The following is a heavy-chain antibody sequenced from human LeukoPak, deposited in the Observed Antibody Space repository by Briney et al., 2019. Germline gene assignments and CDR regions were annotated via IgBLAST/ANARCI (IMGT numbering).Heavy chain of an antibody. J-gene: IGHJ4*02. D-gene: IGHD6-19*01. CDR3: ARSSSGWYNFDY. CDR2: IYSDGRT. V-gene: IGHV3-53*01. Sequence: GGSLRLSCAASGFTVSTNYMSWVRQAPGKGLEWVSVIYSDGRTYYADSVKGRFTISRDNSKNTLYLQMNSLRAEDTALYYCARSSSGWYNFDYWGQGTLVTVSS. CDR1: GFTVSTNY.